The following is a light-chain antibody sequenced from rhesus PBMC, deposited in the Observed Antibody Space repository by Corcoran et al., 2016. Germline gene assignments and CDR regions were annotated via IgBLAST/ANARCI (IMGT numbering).Light chain of an antibody. CDR2: AAS. CDR3: QHSYGTPPT. J-gene: IGKJ4*01. Sequence: IQMTQSPSSLSASVGDRVTITCRASENVNNYLHWYQQKPGKAPKLLIYAASTLQSGVPSRFSGSGAGTDYTFTISSLQPEDVATYYCQHSYGTPPTFGGGTKVEIK. V-gene: IGKV1-74*01. CDR1: ENVNNY.